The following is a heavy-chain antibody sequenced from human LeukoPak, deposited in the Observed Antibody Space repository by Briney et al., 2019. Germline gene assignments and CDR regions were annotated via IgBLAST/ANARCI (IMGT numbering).Heavy chain of an antibody. V-gene: IGHV3-21*01. CDR1: GFTFSSYS. D-gene: IGHD4-17*01. CDR2: ISSSSRYI. CDR3: ARDRTTVTAFDY. Sequence: KPGGSLRLSCAASGFTFSSYSMNWVRQAPGKGREWVSSISSSSRYIYYADSVKGRLTISRDNAKNSLYLQMNRVRTEDTAVYYCARDRTTVTAFDYWGQGTLVTVSS. J-gene: IGHJ4*02.